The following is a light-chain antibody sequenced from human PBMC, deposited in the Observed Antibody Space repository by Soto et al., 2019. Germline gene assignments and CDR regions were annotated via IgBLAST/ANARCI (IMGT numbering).Light chain of an antibody. CDR3: QQTYSTPIT. Sequence: IQLTQSPSSLSASVGYIFTITFRTSQSIGTYLNWYQQKPGKVPKVLIYAASSLYTGVPSRFSGSGSGTDFTFTISNLQPEDFATYFCQQTYSTPITFGQGTRLEIK. V-gene: IGKV1-39*01. CDR1: QSIGTY. J-gene: IGKJ5*01. CDR2: AAS.